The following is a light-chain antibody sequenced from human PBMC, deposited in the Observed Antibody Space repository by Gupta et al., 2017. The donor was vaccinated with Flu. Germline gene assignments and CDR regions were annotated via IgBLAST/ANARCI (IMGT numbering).Light chain of an antibody. CDR2: KAS. J-gene: IGKJ1*01. Sequence: PSTLSASVGDRVTITCRASQSSDSWLAWYQQKPRKAPKLLIYKASNLESGVPSRFSGSGFGTEFTLTISSLQPDDFASYYCQQYRSYPWTFGQGTTVEIK. CDR1: QSSDSW. V-gene: IGKV1-5*03. CDR3: QQYRSYPWT.